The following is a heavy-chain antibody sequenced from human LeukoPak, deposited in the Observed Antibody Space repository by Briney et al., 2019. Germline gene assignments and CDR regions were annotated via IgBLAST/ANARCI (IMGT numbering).Heavy chain of an antibody. J-gene: IGHJ4*02. V-gene: IGHV3-48*03. CDR2: IGSGGSDK. CDR3: AKDFEWFGELLFDY. D-gene: IGHD3-10*01. CDR1: GFTFSGYE. Sequence: GGSLRLSCTASGFTFSGYEMNWVRQAPGKGLEWVSYIGSGGSDKYYADSVKGRFTISRDNAKNSLYLQMNSLRAEDTAVYYCAKDFEWFGELLFDYWGQGTLVTVSS.